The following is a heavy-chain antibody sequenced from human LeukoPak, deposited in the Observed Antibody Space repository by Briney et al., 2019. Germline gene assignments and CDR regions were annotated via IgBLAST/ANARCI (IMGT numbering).Heavy chain of an antibody. CDR3: AKDPKVVGATYFDY. D-gene: IGHD1-26*01. CDR2: ISGSGGST. Sequence: PGGSLRLSCAASGFTFSSYAMSWVRQAPGKGLEWVTAISGSGGSTYYADSVKGRFTISRDNSKNTLYLQMNSLRAEDTAVYYCAKDPKVVGATYFDYWGQGTLVTVSS. J-gene: IGHJ4*02. V-gene: IGHV3-23*01. CDR1: GFTFSSYA.